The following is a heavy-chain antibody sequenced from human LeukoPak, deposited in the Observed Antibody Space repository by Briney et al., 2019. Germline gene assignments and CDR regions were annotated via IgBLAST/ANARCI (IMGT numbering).Heavy chain of an antibody. CDR2: VSGSGTST. D-gene: IGHD5-12*01. V-gene: IGHV3-23*01. Sequence: GGSLRLSCVGSGFTFSNYAMSWVRQAPGKGLEWVSGVSGSGTSTFYADSVKGRFTISRDNSKNTLYLQMNSLRAEDTAIYHCAKGGYRSPQHSYYHYMDVWGKGTTVTVSS. CDR1: GFTFSNYA. CDR3: AKGGYRSPQHSYYHYMDV. J-gene: IGHJ6*03.